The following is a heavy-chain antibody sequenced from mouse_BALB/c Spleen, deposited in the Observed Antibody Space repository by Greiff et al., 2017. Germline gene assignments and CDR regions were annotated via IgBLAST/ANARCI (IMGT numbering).Heavy chain of an antibody. CDR2: IWAGGST. D-gene: IGHD3-2*01. CDR3: ARVDSSGYGYAMDY. V-gene: IGHV2-9*02. CDR1: GFSLTSYG. Sequence: VKVVESGPGLVAPSQSLSITCTVSGFSLTSYGVHWVRQPPGKGLEWLGVIWAGGSTNYNSALMSRLSISKDNSKSQVFLKMNSLQTDDTAMYYCARVDSSGYGYAMDYWGQGTSVTVSS. J-gene: IGHJ4*01.